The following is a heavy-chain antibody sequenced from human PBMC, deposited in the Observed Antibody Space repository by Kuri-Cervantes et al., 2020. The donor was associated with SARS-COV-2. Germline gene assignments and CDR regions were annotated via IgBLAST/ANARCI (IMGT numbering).Heavy chain of an antibody. CDR1: RFTSSTYA. CDR3: VRDGDHWNFDY. Sequence: GGSLRLSCAASRFTSSTYAMHWVRQAPGKGLEWVSGISDNGDSTYYADSVKGRFTISRDNAKNMLFLQMNSLRAEDTAVYYCVRDGDHWNFDYWGQGTLVTVSS. J-gene: IGHJ4*02. V-gene: IGHV3-23*01. D-gene: IGHD1-1*01. CDR2: ISDNGDST.